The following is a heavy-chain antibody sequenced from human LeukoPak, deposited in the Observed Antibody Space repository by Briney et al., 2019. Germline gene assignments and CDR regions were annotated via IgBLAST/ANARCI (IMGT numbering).Heavy chain of an antibody. CDR1: GGSISSYY. Sequence: PSETLSLTCTVSGGSISSYYWSWIRQPPGKGLEWLGYIYYSGSTNYNPSLKSRVTISVDTSKNQFSLKLSSVTAADTAVYYCASRADYYDSSGYWDSYWYFDLWGRGTLVTVSS. J-gene: IGHJ2*01. CDR2: IYYSGST. CDR3: ASRADYYDSSGYWDSYWYFDL. D-gene: IGHD3-22*01. V-gene: IGHV4-59*01.